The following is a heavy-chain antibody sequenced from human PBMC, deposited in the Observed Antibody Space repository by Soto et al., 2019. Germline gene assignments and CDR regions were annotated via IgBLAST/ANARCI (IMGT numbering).Heavy chain of an antibody. D-gene: IGHD1-26*01. J-gene: IGHJ6*02. Sequence: PGGSLRLSCAASGFTFSDYYMSWIRQAPGKGLEWVSNISSSSSYTNYADSVKGRFTVSRDNAKNSVYLEMNSLRAEDTAVYYCARSKGGSYGMDVWGQGTTVTVSS. CDR1: GFTFSDYY. CDR2: ISSSSSYT. V-gene: IGHV3-11*03. CDR3: ARSKGGSYGMDV.